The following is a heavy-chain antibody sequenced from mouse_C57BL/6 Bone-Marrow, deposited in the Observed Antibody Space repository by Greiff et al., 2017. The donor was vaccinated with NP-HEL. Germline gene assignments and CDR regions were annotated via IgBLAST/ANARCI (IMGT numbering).Heavy chain of an antibody. Sequence: VQLVESGAELVKPGASVKISCKASGYAFSSYWMNWVKQRPGMGLEWIGQIYPGDGDTNYNGKFKGEATLTADKSSSTAYKQLSSLTSEDSAVYFWARDPTTVVAPYYAMDYWGQGTSVTVSS. V-gene: IGHV1-80*01. CDR2: IYPGDGDT. J-gene: IGHJ4*01. CDR3: ARDPTTVVAPYYAMDY. D-gene: IGHD1-1*01. CDR1: GYAFSSYW.